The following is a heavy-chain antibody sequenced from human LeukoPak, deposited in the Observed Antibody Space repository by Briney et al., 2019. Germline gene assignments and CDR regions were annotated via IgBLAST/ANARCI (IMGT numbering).Heavy chain of an antibody. CDR1: GGSISSYY. Sequence: SETLSLTCTVSGGSISSYYWSWIRQPPGKGLEWIGYIYYSGSTNYNPSLKSRVTISIDTSKNQFSLNLNSVTAADTAVYFCSRGLDSRKLGYWGQGTLVTVSS. CDR2: IYYSGST. V-gene: IGHV4-59*12. J-gene: IGHJ4*02. D-gene: IGHD3-22*01. CDR3: SRGLDSRKLGY.